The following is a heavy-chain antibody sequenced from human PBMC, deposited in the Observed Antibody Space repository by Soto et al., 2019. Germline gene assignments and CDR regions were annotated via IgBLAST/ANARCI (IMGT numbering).Heavy chain of an antibody. D-gene: IGHD3-22*01. J-gene: IGHJ4*02. CDR2: ISGSGGST. CDR1: GFTFSSYA. Sequence: GGSLRLSSAASGFTFSSYAMSLVRQAPGKGLEWVSAISGSGGSTYYADSVKGRFTISRDNSKNTLYLQMNSLRAEDTAVYYCASSRDYYDSSGYYRIFDYWGQGTLVTVSS. CDR3: ASSRDYYDSSGYYRIFDY. V-gene: IGHV3-23*01.